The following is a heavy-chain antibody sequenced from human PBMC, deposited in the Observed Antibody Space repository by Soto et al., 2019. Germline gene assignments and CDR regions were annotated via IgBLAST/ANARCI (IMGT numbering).Heavy chain of an antibody. CDR1: GDSLSTYY. J-gene: IGHJ4*02. D-gene: IGHD3-16*01. Sequence: QVQLQESGPGLVRPSETLSLTCTVSGDSLSTYYWSWIRQPAGERLEWIGRIHDTGRTNYNPSLKSRVTMSVDTSKYQFSLRVNSVTAADTAVYYCARESVSGTFRFDSWGQGTQVTVSS. CDR3: ARESVSGTFRFDS. CDR2: IHDTGRT. V-gene: IGHV4-4*07.